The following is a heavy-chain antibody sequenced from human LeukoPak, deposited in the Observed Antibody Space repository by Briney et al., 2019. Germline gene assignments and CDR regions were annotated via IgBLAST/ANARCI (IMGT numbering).Heavy chain of an antibody. J-gene: IGHJ6*02. Sequence: AGGSLRLSCAASGFTFSSYGMHWVRQAPGKGLEWVAVISYDGSNKYYADSVKGRFTISRDNSKNTLYLQMNSLRAEDTAVYYCAKAVRSSWQYYYYGMDVWGQGTTVTVSS. V-gene: IGHV3-30*18. CDR1: GFTFSSYG. CDR2: ISYDGSNK. CDR3: AKAVRSSWQYYYYGMDV. D-gene: IGHD6-13*01.